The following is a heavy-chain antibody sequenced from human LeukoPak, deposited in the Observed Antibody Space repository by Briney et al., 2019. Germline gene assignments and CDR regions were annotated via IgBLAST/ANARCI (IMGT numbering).Heavy chain of an antibody. J-gene: IGHJ3*02. CDR1: GYTFTSHG. V-gene: IGHV1-18*01. CDR3: ARAYSSGYDAFDI. D-gene: IGHD6-19*01. CDR2: ISAYNGNT. Sequence: EASVKVSCKASGYTFTSHGISWVRQAPGQGLEWMGWISAYNGNTNYAQKLQGRVTMTTDTSTSTAYMELRSLRSDDTAVYYCARAYSSGYDAFDIWGQGTMVTVSS.